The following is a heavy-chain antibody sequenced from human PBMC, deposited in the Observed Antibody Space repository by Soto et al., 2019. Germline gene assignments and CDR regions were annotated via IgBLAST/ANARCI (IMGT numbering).Heavy chain of an antibody. CDR1: GGSVSSYY. J-gene: IGHJ4*02. V-gene: IGHV4-59*02. CDR2: IYYSGST. CDR3: ARMSSGYYYYFDY. Sequence: SETLSLTCTVSGGSVSSYYWSWVRHPPGKGLEWIGYIYYSGSTNYNPSLKSRVTISVDTSKNQFSLKLSSVTAADTAVYYCARMSSGYYYYFDYWGQGTLVTVSS. D-gene: IGHD3-22*01.